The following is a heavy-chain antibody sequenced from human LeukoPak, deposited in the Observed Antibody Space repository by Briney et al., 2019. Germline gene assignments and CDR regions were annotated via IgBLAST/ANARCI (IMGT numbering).Heavy chain of an antibody. V-gene: IGHV1-18*01. CDR1: GGTFSSYA. CDR2: ISAYNGNT. Sequence: EASVKVSCKASGGTFSSYAISWVRQAPGQGLEWMGWISAYNGNTNYAQSLQGRVTMTTDTSTSTVYMEMRSLTSDDTAVYYCARDLDQYNGRFGGFGHDFWGQGTLVTVSS. J-gene: IGHJ4*02. D-gene: IGHD3-10*01. CDR3: ARDLDQYNGRFGGFGHDF.